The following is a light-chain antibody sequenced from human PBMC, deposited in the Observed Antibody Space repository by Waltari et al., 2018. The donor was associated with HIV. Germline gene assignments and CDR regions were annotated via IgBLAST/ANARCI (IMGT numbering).Light chain of an antibody. J-gene: IGLJ3*02. CDR2: SNN. V-gene: IGLV1-44*01. Sequence: VLTPPPSASGTPGQRVPIPCSGSTANIGPKNVPWFQQLPGTAPKLLIYSNNQRPSGVLDRFSGSKSGTSASLAISGLQSEDEADYYCAAWDDSLSGPVFGGGTKLTVL. CDR3: AAWDDSLSGPV. CDR1: TANIGPKN.